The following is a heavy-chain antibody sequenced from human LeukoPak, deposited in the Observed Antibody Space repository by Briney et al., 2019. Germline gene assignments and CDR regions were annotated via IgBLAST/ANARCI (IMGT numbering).Heavy chain of an antibody. Sequence: SSETLSLTCTVSGGSISSYYWSWIRQSPGKGLEWIGYVYYSGSTNYNPSLKSRVTISVDTSNNQFSLKLSSVTAADTAVYYCARAGSGYYPFDDWGQGTLVTVSS. CDR3: ARAGSGYYPFDD. V-gene: IGHV4-59*01. D-gene: IGHD3-22*01. CDR2: VYYSGST. CDR1: GGSISSYY. J-gene: IGHJ4*02.